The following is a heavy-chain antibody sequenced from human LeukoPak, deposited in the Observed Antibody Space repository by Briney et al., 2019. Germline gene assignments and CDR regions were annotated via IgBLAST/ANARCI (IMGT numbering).Heavy chain of an antibody. D-gene: IGHD1-7*01. Sequence: GGSRRLSCAASGFPFSTFPMHWVRQAPGKGLQWVAVISNDGRHEYYADSAKGRFTISRDNSKNTLFLQMNSLTTEDTAVYYCARGAGTTVYYIDVWGKGTTVTVSS. J-gene: IGHJ6*03. CDR2: ISNDGRHE. V-gene: IGHV3-30*16. CDR3: ARGAGTTVYYIDV. CDR1: GFPFSTFP.